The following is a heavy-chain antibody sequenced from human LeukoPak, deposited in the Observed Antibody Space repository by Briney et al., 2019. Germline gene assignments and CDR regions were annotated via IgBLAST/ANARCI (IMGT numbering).Heavy chain of an antibody. CDR1: GYSFTNYW. D-gene: IGHD1-26*01. CDR2: IYPDDFNI. J-gene: IGHJ5*02. CDR3: AIWASGKLNWFDP. V-gene: IGHV5-51*01. Sequence: GESLKISCKGSGYSFTNYWIAWVRQMPGKDLEWMAMIYPDDFNIKYSPSFQGQVTVSADKSISTAYLQWSSLKASDTAMYYCAIWASGKLNWFDPWGQGTLVTVSS.